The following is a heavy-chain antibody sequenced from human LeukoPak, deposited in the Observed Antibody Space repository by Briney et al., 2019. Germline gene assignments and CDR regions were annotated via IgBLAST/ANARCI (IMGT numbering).Heavy chain of an antibody. CDR2: INPNSGGT. V-gene: IGHV1-2*02. CDR3: ARPWKWLSPDAFDI. CDR1: GYTFTGYY. Sequence: GASVKVSCTASGYTFTGYYMHWVRQAPGQGLEWMGWINPNSGGTNYAQKFQGRVTMTRDTSISTAYMELSRLRSDDTAVYYCARPWKWLSPDAFDIWGQGTMVTVSS. J-gene: IGHJ3*02. D-gene: IGHD3-22*01.